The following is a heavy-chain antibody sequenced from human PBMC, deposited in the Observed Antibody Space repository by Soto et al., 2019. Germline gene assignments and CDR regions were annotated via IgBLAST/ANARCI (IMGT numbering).Heavy chain of an antibody. V-gene: IGHV4-39*01. CDR3: ARTPGGNWNDRVGADYYYYYGMDV. D-gene: IGHD1-1*01. CDR2: IYYSGST. J-gene: IGHJ6*02. Sequence: SETLSLTCTVSGGFIISSSYYWVWIRQPPGKGLEWIGSIYYSGSTYYNPSLKSRVTISVDTSKNQFSLKLSSVTAADTAVYYCARTPGGNWNDRVGADYYYYYGMDVWGQGTTVTVSS. CDR1: GGFIISSSYY.